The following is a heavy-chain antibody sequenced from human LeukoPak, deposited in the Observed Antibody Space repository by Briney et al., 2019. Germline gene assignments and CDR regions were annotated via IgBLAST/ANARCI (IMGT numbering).Heavy chain of an antibody. D-gene: IGHD6-25*01. CDR3: ARDLAPIAPGGALGY. V-gene: IGHV3-11*01. J-gene: IGHJ4*02. CDR2: ISSSGSTI. Sequence: PGGSLRLSCAASRFTFSDYYMSWIRQAPGKGLEWVSYISSSGSTIYYADSVKGRFTTSRDNAKNSLYLQMNSLRAEDTAVYYCARDLAPIAPGGALGYWGQGTLVTVSS. CDR1: RFTFSDYY.